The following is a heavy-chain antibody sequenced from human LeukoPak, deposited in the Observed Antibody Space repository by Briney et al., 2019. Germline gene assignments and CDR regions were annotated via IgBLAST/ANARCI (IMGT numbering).Heavy chain of an antibody. D-gene: IGHD1-26*01. CDR1: GFAFSKYA. Sequence: GRSLRLSCAASGFAFSKYAMHWVRQAPGKGLEWVTIISDDGRSNYADSVEGRFTISRDNSKNTLYLQMSSLRAEDTAVYYCARRLEYSGSKGVFDYWGQGTLVTVSS. CDR2: ISDDGRS. J-gene: IGHJ4*02. V-gene: IGHV3-30*04. CDR3: ARRLEYSGSKGVFDY.